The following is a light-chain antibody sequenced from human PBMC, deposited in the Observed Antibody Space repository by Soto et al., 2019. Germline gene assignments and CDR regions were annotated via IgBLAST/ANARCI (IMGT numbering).Light chain of an antibody. Sequence: DIQLTQSSSTLSASVVDRVTIPCRDSESINRRLAWYQQKPGSAPQLLIYKSSTLESGVPSRFSGSGYGTEFAHTISYLKPDDVAAYYCKRFDTSNAVYFFGPGTKVDIK. J-gene: IGKJ2*01. CDR3: KRFDTSNAVYF. CDR2: KSS. CDR1: ESINRR. V-gene: IGKV1-5*03.